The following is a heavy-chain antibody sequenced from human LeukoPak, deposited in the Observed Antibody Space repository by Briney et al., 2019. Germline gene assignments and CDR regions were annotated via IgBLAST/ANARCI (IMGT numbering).Heavy chain of an antibody. CDR1: GFTFSNAW. D-gene: IGHD3-22*01. Sequence: GGSLRLSCAASGFTFSNAWMSWVRQAPGKGLEWVGRIKSKTDGGTTDYAAPVKGRFTISRDDSKDTLYLQMNSLKTEDTAVYYCTTVKGYYDSSGYRFQHWGQGTLVTVSS. CDR3: TTVKGYYDSSGYRFQH. V-gene: IGHV3-15*01. J-gene: IGHJ1*01. CDR2: IKSKTDGGTT.